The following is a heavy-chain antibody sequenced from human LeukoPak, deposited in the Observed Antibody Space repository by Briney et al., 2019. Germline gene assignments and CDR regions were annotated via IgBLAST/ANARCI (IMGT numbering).Heavy chain of an antibody. CDR3: TTDQVVRGVTNDY. Sequence: GGSLRLSCVASGFTFRSAWMNGVRQAPGRGLEWVGRIKSKTDGGTTDYAAPVKGRFTISRDDSKTTLYLQMNSLQTEDTAVYYCTTDQVVRGVTNDYWGQGTLVTVSS. CDR1: GFTFRSAW. CDR2: IKSKTDGGTT. D-gene: IGHD3-10*01. J-gene: IGHJ4*02. V-gene: IGHV3-15*01.